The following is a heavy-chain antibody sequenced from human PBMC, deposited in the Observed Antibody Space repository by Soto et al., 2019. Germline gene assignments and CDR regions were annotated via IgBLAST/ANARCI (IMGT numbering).Heavy chain of an antibody. CDR1: GGSISSYY. Sequence: SETLGLTCTVFGGSISSYYWSWIRQPPGKGLEWIGYIYYSGSTNYNPSLKSRVTISVDTSKNQFSLKLSSVTAADTAVYYCARLADPWGQGTLVTVSS. CDR3: ARLADP. CDR2: IYYSGST. J-gene: IGHJ5*02. V-gene: IGHV4-59*01.